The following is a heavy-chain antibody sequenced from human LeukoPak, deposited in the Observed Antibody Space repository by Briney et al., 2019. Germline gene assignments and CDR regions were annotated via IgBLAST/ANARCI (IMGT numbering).Heavy chain of an antibody. V-gene: IGHV3-23*01. CDR1: GFTFSSYN. D-gene: IGHD6-19*01. CDR2: ISGRGGST. Sequence: PGGSLRLSCAASGFTFSSYNMNWVRQAPGKGLEWVSAISGRGGSTYYADSVKGRFTISRDNSKNTLYLQMNSLRAEDTAVYYCAKETTYSSGSSDYWGQGTLVTVSS. CDR3: AKETTYSSGSSDY. J-gene: IGHJ4*02.